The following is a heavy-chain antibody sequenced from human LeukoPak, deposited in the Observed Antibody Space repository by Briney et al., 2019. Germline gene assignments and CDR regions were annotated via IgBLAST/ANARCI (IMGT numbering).Heavy chain of an antibody. J-gene: IGHJ3*02. D-gene: IGHD4-17*01. CDR3: ARVGPTDDYGDSHDAFDI. Sequence: SETLSLTCSVSGGSVSSSFWSWIRQPPGKGLEWIGHIYCSGSTNYNPSLKSRVTISVDTSKNHFSLKVTSVTAADTAVYYCARVGPTDDYGDSHDAFDIWGQGTLVAVSS. CDR2: IYCSGST. CDR1: GGSVSSSF. V-gene: IGHV4-59*02.